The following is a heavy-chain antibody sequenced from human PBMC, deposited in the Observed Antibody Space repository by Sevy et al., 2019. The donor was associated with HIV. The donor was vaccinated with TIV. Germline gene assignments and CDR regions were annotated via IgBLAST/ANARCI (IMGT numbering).Heavy chain of an antibody. D-gene: IGHD3-22*01. J-gene: IGHJ4*02. CDR2: ISYDGSNK. V-gene: IGHV3-30-3*01. CDR3: ARDDSSGYYRFDY. Sequence: GGSLRLSCAASGFTFSSYAMHWVRQAPGKGLEWVAVISYDGSNKYYADSVKGRFTISRDNSKNTLYLQMNSLRAEDTAVYYWARDDSSGYYRFDYWRQGTLVTVSS. CDR1: GFTFSSYA.